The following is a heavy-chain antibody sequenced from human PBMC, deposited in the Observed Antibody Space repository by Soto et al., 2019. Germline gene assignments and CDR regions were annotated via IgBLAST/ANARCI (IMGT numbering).Heavy chain of an antibody. CDR3: AVAWRFDP. CDR2: IYWDDKE. Sequence: QITLKASGPTLVKPTETLTLTCTFSGFSLRTKGVNVGWVRQPPGKALEWLALIYWDDKELYSPSLGSRLSITKDTSKNQVVLTMTNVDPVDTATYYCAVAWRFDPAGQGILVTVSS. J-gene: IGHJ5*02. V-gene: IGHV2-5*02. CDR1: GFSLRTKGVN. D-gene: IGHD1-1*01.